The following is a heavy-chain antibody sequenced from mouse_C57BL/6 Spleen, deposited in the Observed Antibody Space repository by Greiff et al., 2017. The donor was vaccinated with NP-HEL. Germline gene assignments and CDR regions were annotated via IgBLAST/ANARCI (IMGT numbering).Heavy chain of an antibody. CDR1: GYTFTSYW. CDR3: AREGYDGYYDYFDY. J-gene: IGHJ2*01. CDR2: FDPNSGGT. V-gene: IGHV1-72*01. Sequence: VQLQQPGAELVKPGASVKLSCKASGYTFTSYWMHWVKQRPGRGLEWIGRFDPNSGGTKYNEKFKSKATLTVDKPSSTAYMQLSSLTSEDSAVYYCAREGYDGYYDYFDYWGQGTTLTVSS. D-gene: IGHD2-3*01.